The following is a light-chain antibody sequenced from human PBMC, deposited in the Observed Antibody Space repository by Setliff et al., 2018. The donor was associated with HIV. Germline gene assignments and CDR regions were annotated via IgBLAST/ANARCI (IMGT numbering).Light chain of an antibody. Sequence: QSVLTQPASVSGSPGQSITISCSGTNSDIGSHDYVSWYQQHPGKAPKLIIFSVTYRPSGVSDRFSGSKSGNTASLTISGLQPGDEADYYCASHRDTNTLEVFGTGTKVTVL. J-gene: IGLJ1*01. V-gene: IGLV2-14*03. CDR1: NSDIGSHDY. CDR2: SVT. CDR3: ASHRDTNTLEV.